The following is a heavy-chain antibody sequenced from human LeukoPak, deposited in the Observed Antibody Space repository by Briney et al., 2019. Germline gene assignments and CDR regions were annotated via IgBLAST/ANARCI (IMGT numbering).Heavy chain of an antibody. J-gene: IGHJ3*02. CDR1: GGSISSSSYY. V-gene: IGHV4-61*05. CDR3: ARLYRATDAFDI. Sequence: PSETLSLTCTVSGGSISSSSYYWGWIRQPPGKGLEWIGYIYYSGSTNYNPSLKSRVTISVDTSKNQFSLKLSSVTAADTAVYYCARLYRATDAFDIWGQGTMVTVSS. D-gene: IGHD1-26*01. CDR2: IYYSGST.